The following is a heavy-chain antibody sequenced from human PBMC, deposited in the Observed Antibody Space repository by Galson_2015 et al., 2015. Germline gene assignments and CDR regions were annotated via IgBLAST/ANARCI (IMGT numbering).Heavy chain of an antibody. CDR3: ARDSGTAVGSSELGH. D-gene: IGHD3-10*01. J-gene: IGHJ4*02. CDR2: INPIGGSA. V-gene: IGHV1-46*01. Sequence: SCKASGYTFTAYYLNWVRQAPGPGLAWMGIINPIGGSAYYAQNFQDRVTMTRDKSTITVYMELGSLMSEDTAVYYCARDSGTAVGSSELGHWGQGTLVTVSS. CDR1: GYTFTAYY.